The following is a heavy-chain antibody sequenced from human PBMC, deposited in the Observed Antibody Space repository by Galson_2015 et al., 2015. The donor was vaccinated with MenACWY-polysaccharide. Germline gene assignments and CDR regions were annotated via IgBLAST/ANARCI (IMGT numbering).Heavy chain of an antibody. D-gene: IGHD3/OR15-3a*01. V-gene: IGHV3-23*01. Sequence: SLRLSCAASGFTFNKFYMAWVRQAPGKGPEWVSALSGPGDATFYADSVRGRFTISRDNSQNTLYLHMSSLRVDDTAVYFCAKDLHWYGMDVWGHGTRSPSP. CDR1: GFTFNKFY. J-gene: IGHJ6*02. CDR2: LSGPGDAT. CDR3: AKDLHWYGMDV.